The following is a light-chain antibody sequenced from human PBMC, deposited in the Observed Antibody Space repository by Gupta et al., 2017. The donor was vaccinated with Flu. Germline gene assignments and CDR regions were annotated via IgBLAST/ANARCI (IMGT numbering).Light chain of an antibody. CDR3: CSYSGSRTVDV. J-gene: IGLJ3*02. V-gene: IGLV2-23*03. Sequence: QSALPQPASVSVSPGRSITSTSTGTNSDVGSDNLVSCYQQHPGKAPKLMIYEGSKRRSGVSTRFSGSKSGNTASLTISGLHAEEEADYYCCSYSGSRTVDVFGGGTKLTVL. CDR1: NSDVGSDNL. CDR2: EGS.